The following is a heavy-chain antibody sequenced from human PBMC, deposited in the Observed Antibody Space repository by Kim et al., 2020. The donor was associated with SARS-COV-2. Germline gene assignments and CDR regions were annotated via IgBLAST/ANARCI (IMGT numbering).Heavy chain of an antibody. D-gene: IGHD2-15*01. J-gene: IGHJ6*02. V-gene: IGHV3-48*02. CDR2: ISETSTTT. CDR1: GFTLSNYA. Sequence: GGSLRLSCVTSGFTLSNYAMNWVRQAPGKGLEWLSYISETSTTTYYADSVKGRFTISRDNARNSLYLQMNSLMDADTAVYSCAREIGHCSGGRCTGGFDYYYGFDVWGQGTTVTVSS. CDR3: AREIGHCSGGRCTGGFDYYYGFDV.